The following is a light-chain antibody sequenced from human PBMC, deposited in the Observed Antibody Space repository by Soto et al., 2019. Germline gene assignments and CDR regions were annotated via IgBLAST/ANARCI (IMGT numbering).Light chain of an antibody. CDR1: SSDVGAYNY. CDR2: EVS. Sequence: QSALTQPASVSGSPGQSITISCTGTSSDVGAYNYVSWYQQRPGKAPQLTIYEVSYRPSGISNRFSGSKSDNTASLTISGLQAEDEADYYCSSYTTSSTLVFGTGTKVTVL. V-gene: IGLV2-14*01. CDR3: SSYTTSSTLV. J-gene: IGLJ1*01.